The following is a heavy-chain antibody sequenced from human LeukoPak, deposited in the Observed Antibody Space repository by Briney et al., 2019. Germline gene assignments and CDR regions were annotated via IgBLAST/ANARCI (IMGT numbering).Heavy chain of an antibody. V-gene: IGHV1-69*05. CDR3: ARGTGITIFGVDRGSYYMDV. CDR1: GGTFSSYA. J-gene: IGHJ6*03. CDR2: IIPIFGTA. D-gene: IGHD3-3*01. Sequence: SVKVSCMASGGTFSSYAISWVRQAPGQGLEWMGGIIPIFGTANYAQKFQGRVTITTDESTSTAYMELSSLRSEDTAVYYCARGTGITIFGVDRGSYYMDVWGKGTTVTVSS.